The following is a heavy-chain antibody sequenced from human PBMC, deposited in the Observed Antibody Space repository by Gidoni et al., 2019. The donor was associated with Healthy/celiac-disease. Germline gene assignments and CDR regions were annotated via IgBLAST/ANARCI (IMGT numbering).Heavy chain of an antibody. CDR2: ISGSGCST. J-gene: IGHJ2*01. CDR3: AKAGDIVVVPAAIQNWYLDL. D-gene: IGHD2-2*02. CDR1: VFTFSSYA. Sequence: EVQLLESGGGLVQPGGSLRLSCAASVFTFSSYAMSWVRQAPGKGLEWVSAISGSGCSTYDADTVKGRFTISRDNSKNTLYLQMNSLRAEDTAVYYCAKAGDIVVVPAAIQNWYLDLWGRGTLVTVSS. V-gene: IGHV3-23*01.